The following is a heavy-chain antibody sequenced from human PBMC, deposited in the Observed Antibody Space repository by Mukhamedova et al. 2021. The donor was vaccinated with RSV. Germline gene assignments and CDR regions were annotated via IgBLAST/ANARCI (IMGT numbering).Heavy chain of an antibody. CDR3: ARTAYCGGDRYSRGWAFDI. V-gene: IGHV3-7*01. D-gene: IGHD2-21*01. Sequence: EKYYVDSVKGRFTISRDNAKNSLYLQMNSLRAEDTAVYYCARTAYCGGDRYSRGWAFDIWGQGTMVTVSS. J-gene: IGHJ3*02. CDR2: EK.